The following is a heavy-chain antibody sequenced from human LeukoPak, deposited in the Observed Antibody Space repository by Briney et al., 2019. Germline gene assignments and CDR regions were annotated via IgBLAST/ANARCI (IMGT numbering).Heavy chain of an antibody. CDR1: GYTFTSYY. Sequence: GASVKVSCKASGYTFTSYYMHWVRQAPGQGLEWMGIINPSGGSTSYAQKFQGRVTMTRDTSTSTVYMELSSLRSEDTAVYYCARDGGYYDILTGYHDYWGQGTLVTVSS. V-gene: IGHV1-46*01. CDR3: ARDGGYYDILTGYHDY. D-gene: IGHD3-9*01. J-gene: IGHJ4*02. CDR2: INPSGGST.